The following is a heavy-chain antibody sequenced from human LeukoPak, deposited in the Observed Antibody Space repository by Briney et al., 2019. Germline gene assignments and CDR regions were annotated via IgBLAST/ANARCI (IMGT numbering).Heavy chain of an antibody. Sequence: GGSLRLSCAASGFTFSSYAMSWVRQAPGKGLEWVSAISDSGGSTWYADSVKGRFTISRDNSKNTLYLQMNSLRAEDTAVYYCAKDDTIWSGHNWFDPWGQGTLVTVSS. V-gene: IGHV3-23*01. J-gene: IGHJ5*02. D-gene: IGHD3-3*01. CDR3: AKDDTIWSGHNWFDP. CDR1: GFTFSSYA. CDR2: ISDSGGST.